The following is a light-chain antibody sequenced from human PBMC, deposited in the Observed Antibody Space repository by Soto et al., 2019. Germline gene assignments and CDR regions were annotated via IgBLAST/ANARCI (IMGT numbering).Light chain of an antibody. CDR1: QGIADA. CDR2: AXT. Sequence: IQMTQSPSSLPASEADSATLSCRGSQGIADAVGRYQQKPGKPPKLXIFAXTSWHSGVPSRLSGSGSGTDFTLTISSLQPEDLASYYCQQSYSSSSTFGPGTKVDI. V-gene: IGKV1-17*01. CDR3: QQSYSSSST. J-gene: IGKJ3*01.